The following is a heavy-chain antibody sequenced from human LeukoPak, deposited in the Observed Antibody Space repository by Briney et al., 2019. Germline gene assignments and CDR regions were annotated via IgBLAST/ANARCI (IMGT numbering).Heavy chain of an antibody. Sequence: SETLSLTCTVSSVSISSSLHYWGWVRQPPAKGLEWIGNVYYSGSTSYNPSLQSRVTIAVDMSKNQFSLKVTSVTARDTAVYYCARVLPTIFDYWGQGILVTVSS. D-gene: IGHD3-3*01. V-gene: IGHV4-39*02. J-gene: IGHJ4*02. CDR1: SVSISSSLHY. CDR2: VYYSGST. CDR3: ARVLPTIFDY.